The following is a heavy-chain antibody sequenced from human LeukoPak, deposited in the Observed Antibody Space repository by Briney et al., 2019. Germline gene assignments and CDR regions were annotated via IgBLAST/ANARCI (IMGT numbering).Heavy chain of an antibody. CDR3: RPTRGS. CDR2: ISGSGGST. J-gene: IGHJ5*02. V-gene: IGHV3-23*01. Sequence: GGSLRLSCAASGFTFSSYAMSWVRQAPGKGLEWVSGISGSGGSTYYTDSVKGRFTISRDNSRNALYLQMNSLRAEDTAVYYCRPTRGSWGQGTLVTVSS. CDR1: GFTFSSYA.